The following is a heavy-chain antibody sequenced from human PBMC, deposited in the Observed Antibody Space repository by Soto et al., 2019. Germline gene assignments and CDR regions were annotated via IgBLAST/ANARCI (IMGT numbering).Heavy chain of an antibody. Sequence: ASVKVSCKASGYTFTSYGISWVRQAPGQGLEWMGWISAYNGNTNYAQKLQGRVTMTTDTSTSTAYMELRSLRSDDTAVYYCARGQELPFYYYYMDVWGKGTTVTVSS. CDR1: GYTFTSYG. V-gene: IGHV1-18*01. D-gene: IGHD1-7*01. CDR3: ARGQELPFYYYYMDV. CDR2: ISAYNGNT. J-gene: IGHJ6*03.